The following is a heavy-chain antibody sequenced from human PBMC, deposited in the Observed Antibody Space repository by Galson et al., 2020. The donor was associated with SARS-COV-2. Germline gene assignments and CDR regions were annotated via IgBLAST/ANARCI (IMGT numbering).Heavy chain of an antibody. J-gene: IGHJ3*02. Sequence: GGSLRLSCAASGFSFATYTMTWVRQAPGKGLEWVSAIGPGGSTTHYADSVKGRFTISRDNSNNTLYLQMNSLRAEDTAVYYCAKDRGYYSGIDAFDIWGQGTMVTVSS. V-gene: IGHV3-23*01. CDR2: IGPGGSTT. CDR1: GFSFATYT. D-gene: IGHD3-22*01. CDR3: AKDRGYYSGIDAFDI.